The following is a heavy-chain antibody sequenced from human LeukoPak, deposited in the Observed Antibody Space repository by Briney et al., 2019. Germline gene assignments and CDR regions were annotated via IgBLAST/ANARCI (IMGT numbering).Heavy chain of an antibody. J-gene: IGHJ4*02. CDR3: ARGHGSGSSIKEETFDY. CDR1: GGSVSSGRYY. D-gene: IGHD3-10*01. Sequence: PSETLSLTCTVSGGSVSSGRYYWSWIRQPPGKGLEWIGYIYHSGSTYYNPSLKSRVTISVDRSKNQFSLRLSSVTAADTAVYYCARGHGSGSSIKEETFDYWGQGTLVTVSS. CDR2: IYHSGST. V-gene: IGHV4-61*01.